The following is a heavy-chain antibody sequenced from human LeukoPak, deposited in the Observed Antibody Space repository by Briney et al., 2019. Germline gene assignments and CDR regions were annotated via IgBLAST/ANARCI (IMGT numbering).Heavy chain of an antibody. J-gene: IGHJ6*03. CDR2: IYYSGST. D-gene: IGHD1-1*01. V-gene: IGHV4-39*07. CDR3: ARGARGQLASYYYYYMDV. Sequence: SETLSLTCTVSGGSISSSSYYWGWIRQPPGKGLEWIGSIYYSGSTYYNPSLKSRVTISVDTSKNQFSLKLGSVTAADTAVYYCARGARGQLASYYYYYMDVWGKGTTVTVSS. CDR1: GGSISSSSYY.